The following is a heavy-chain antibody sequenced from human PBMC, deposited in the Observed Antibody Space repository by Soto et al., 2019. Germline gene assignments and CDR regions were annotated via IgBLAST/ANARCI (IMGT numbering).Heavy chain of an antibody. CDR1: GGSFSGYC. J-gene: IGHJ4*02. CDR2: INHSGRT. Sequence: SETLSLTCAVYGGSFSGYCWSWIRQPPGKGLEWIGEINHSGRTNYNPSLKSRVTISVDTSKSQFSLKLSSVTAADTAVYYCASGRKYYDFWSGYSHPRYYFNYWGQGTLVTVSS. V-gene: IGHV4-34*01. CDR3: ASGRKYYDFWSGYSHPRYYFNY. D-gene: IGHD3-3*01.